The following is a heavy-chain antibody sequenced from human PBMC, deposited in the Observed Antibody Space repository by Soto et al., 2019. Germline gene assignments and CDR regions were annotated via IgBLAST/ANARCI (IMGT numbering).Heavy chain of an antibody. V-gene: IGHV4-4*02. CDR3: ATRDSGRFY. CDR2: SHQSGNT. Sequence: QVQLQESGPGLVKPSGTLSLTCAVSGVSISSHDWWTWVRQPPGKGLEWIGESHQSGNTNYNSSLGSLVTISVDKSKNQFSLKLPSVPVADTAVYYCATRDSGRFYWGQGTLVTVSS. CDR1: GVSISSHDW. D-gene: IGHD6-13*01. J-gene: IGHJ4*02.